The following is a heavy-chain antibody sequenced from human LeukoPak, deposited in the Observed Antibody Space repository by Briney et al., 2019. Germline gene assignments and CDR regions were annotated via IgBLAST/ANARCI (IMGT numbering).Heavy chain of an antibody. V-gene: IGHV3-30*02. J-gene: IGHJ3*02. CDR1: VFTLSSYG. CDR2: IRYDGSNK. CDR3: ARADLSAVAATGGAFDI. Sequence: PGGSLRLSCAPSVFTLSSYGMHCVRQAPRKGLESVTFIRYDGSNKYYADSVKGRFTISRDNSKNTLYLQMNSLRAEDTAVYYCARADLSAVAATGGAFDIWGQGTMVTVSS. D-gene: IGHD6-19*01.